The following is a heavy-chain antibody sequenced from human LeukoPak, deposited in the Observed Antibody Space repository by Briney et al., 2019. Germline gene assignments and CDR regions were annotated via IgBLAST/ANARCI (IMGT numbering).Heavy chain of an antibody. CDR3: ARGIAGAGTGY. Sequence: SETLSLTCTVSGGSLSSSSYYWGWIRQPPGKGLEWIGSIYYSGSTYYNPSLKSRVTISVDTSKNQFSLKLSSVTAADTAVYYCARGIAGAGTGYWGQGTLVTVS. D-gene: IGHD6-13*01. V-gene: IGHV4-39*01. CDR2: IYYSGST. J-gene: IGHJ4*02. CDR1: GGSLSSSSYY.